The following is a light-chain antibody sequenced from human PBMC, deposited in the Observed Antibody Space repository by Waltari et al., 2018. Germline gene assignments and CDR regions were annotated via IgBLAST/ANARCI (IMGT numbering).Light chain of an antibody. Sequence: QSALTQPASVSGSPGQSITISCTGTSSDVGGYNLLSWYQQHPDKAPKLMIYDVTERPSGVSNRFSGSKSGNTASLTISGLRAEDEADYYCCSYAGSTTHVVFGGGTKLTVL. CDR1: SSDVGGYNL. CDR2: DVT. CDR3: CSYAGSTTHVV. V-gene: IGLV2-23*02. J-gene: IGLJ2*01.